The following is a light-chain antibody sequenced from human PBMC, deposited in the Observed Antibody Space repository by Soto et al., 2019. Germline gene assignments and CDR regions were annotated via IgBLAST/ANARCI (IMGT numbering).Light chain of an antibody. CDR2: LGS. Sequence: DIVMTQSPLSLPFTPGEPVSISCRSSQSLLHSNGYNYLDWYLQTPGQSPQLLIYLGSDLASGVPDRVSGSGSVTDFTLNISGVEADAVGVCYCMPALQSPCTFGQGTQ. CDR3: MPALQSPCT. V-gene: IGKV2-28*01. CDR1: QSLLHSNGYNY. J-gene: IGKJ1*01.